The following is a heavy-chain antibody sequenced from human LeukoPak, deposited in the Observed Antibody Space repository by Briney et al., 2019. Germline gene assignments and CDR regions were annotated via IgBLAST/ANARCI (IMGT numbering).Heavy chain of an antibody. V-gene: IGHV3-15*01. CDR3: TTVKYSGSRRVFDY. J-gene: IGHJ4*02. D-gene: IGHD1-26*01. CDR2: IKSKTDGGTT. CDR1: GFTFSNAW. Sequence: GGSLRLSCAASGFTFSNAWMSWVRQAPGKGLEWVGRIKSKTDGGTTDYAAPVKGRFTISRDDSKNTLYLQMNSLKTEDTAVYYCTTVKYSGSRRVFDYWGQGTLVTVSS.